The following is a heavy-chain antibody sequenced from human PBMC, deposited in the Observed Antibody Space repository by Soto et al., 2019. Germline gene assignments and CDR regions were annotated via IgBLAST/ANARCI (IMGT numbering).Heavy chain of an antibody. Sequence: SETLSLTCAVYGGSFSGYYWSWIRQPPGKGLEWIGEINHSGSTNYNPSLKSRVTISVDTSKNQFSLKLSSVTAADTAVYYCARQPRELLAGSLDYWGQGTLVTVSS. V-gene: IGHV4-34*01. CDR1: GGSFSGYY. D-gene: IGHD1-26*01. CDR2: INHSGST. J-gene: IGHJ4*02. CDR3: ARQPRELLAGSLDY.